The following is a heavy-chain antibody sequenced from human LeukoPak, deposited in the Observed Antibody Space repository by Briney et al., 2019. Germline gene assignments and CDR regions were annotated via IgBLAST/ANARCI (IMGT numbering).Heavy chain of an antibody. V-gene: IGHV3-48*03. CDR1: GFTFSSYE. Sequence: GGSLRLSCAASGFTFSSYEMNWVRQAPGKGLEWVSYISSSGSTIYYADSVKGRFTISRDNANKSLYLQMNSLRAEDTAVYYCARDRDSIAAGFDYWGQGTLVTVSS. CDR2: ISSSGSTI. D-gene: IGHD6-13*01. J-gene: IGHJ4*02. CDR3: ARDRDSIAAGFDY.